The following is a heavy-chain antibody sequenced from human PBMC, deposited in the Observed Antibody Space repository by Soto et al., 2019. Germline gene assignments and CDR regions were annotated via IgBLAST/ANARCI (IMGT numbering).Heavy chain of an antibody. Sequence: SETLSLTCTVSGGSVSSGSYYWSWIRQPPGKGLEWIGYIYYSGSTNYNPSLKSRVTISVDTSKNQFSLKLSSVTAADTAVYYCARAERAFDIWGQGTMVTVSS. CDR2: IYYSGST. CDR3: ARAERAFDI. CDR1: GGSVSSGSYY. J-gene: IGHJ3*02. V-gene: IGHV4-61*01.